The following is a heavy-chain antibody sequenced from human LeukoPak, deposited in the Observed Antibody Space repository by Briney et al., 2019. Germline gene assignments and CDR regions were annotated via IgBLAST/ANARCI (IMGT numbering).Heavy chain of an antibody. CDR3: ARGLLVVVAATRDDAFDI. V-gene: IGHV5-51*01. CDR2: IYPGDSDT. D-gene: IGHD2-15*01. CDR1: GYSFTSYW. Sequence: GESLKISCKGSGYSFTSYWIGWGRQMPGKGLEWMGIIYPGDSDTSYSPSFQGQVTISADKSISTAYLQWSSLKASDTAMYYCARGLLVVVAATRDDAFDIWGQGTMVTVSS. J-gene: IGHJ3*02.